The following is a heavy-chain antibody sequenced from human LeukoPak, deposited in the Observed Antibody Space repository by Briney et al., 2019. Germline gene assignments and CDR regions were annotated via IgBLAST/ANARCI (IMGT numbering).Heavy chain of an antibody. CDR3: ARDSSGYYFSGFDY. CDR2: INHSGST. J-gene: IGHJ4*02. Sequence: PSETLSLTCAVYGGSFSDYYWSWIRQPPGKGLEWIGEINHSGSTNYNPSLKSRVTISVDTSKNQLSLKLSSVTAADTTVYYCARDSSGYYFSGFDYWGQGTLVTVSS. CDR1: GGSFSDYY. D-gene: IGHD3-22*01. V-gene: IGHV4-34*01.